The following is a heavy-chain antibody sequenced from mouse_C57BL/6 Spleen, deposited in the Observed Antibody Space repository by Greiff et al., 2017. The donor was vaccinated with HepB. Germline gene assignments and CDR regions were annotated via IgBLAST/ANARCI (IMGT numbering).Heavy chain of an antibody. D-gene: IGHD1-1*01. Sequence: VQLQQSGPELVKPGASVKISCKASGYSFTDYNMNWVKQSNGKSLEWIGVINPNYGTTSYNQKFKGKATLTVDQSSSTAYMQVNSLTSVDSAVYYCARGDYGSSYAIDYWGQGTTLTVSS. CDR2: INPNYGTT. J-gene: IGHJ2*01. V-gene: IGHV1-39*01. CDR1: GYSFTDYN. CDR3: ARGDYGSSYAIDY.